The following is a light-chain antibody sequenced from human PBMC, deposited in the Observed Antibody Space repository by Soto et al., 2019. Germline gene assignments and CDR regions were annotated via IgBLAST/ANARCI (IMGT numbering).Light chain of an antibody. Sequence: QAVVIQESSLSVSPGGTVTLTCGLRSAPISTTYYPAWYQQTPGQAQRTLIYSTNTRSSGVPDRFSGSIRGNKAALTITGAQAEDEAEYHCVLYMGSGAYLFGPGTKVTVL. CDR3: VLYMGSGAYL. CDR1: SAPISTTYY. CDR2: STN. V-gene: IGLV8-61*01. J-gene: IGLJ1*01.